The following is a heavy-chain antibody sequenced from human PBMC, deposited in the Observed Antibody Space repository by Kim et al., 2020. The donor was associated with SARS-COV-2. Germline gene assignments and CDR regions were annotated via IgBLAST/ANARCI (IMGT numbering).Heavy chain of an antibody. J-gene: IGHJ6*02. CDR2: ISAYNGNT. CDR3: ARAVVVVADYYYGMDV. V-gene: IGHV1-18*01. D-gene: IGHD2-15*01. CDR1: GYTFTSYG. Sequence: ASVKVSCKASGYTFTSYGISWVRQAPGQGLEWMGWISAYNGNTNYAQKLQGRVTMTTDTSTSTAYMELRSLRSDDTAVYYCARAVVVVADYYYGMDVWGQGTTVTVSS.